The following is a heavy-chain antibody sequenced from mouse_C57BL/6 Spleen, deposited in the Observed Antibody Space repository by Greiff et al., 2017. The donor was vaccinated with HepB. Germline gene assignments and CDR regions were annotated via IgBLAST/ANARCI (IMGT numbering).Heavy chain of an antibody. CDR1: GFSLTSYG. J-gene: IGHJ2*01. D-gene: IGHD2-12*01. V-gene: IGHV2-4*01. CDR2: IWSGGST. Sequence: VQLVESGPGLVQPSQSLSITCTVSGFSLTSYGVHWVRQPPGKGLEWLGVIWSGGSTDYNAAFISRLSISKDNSKSQVFFKMNSLQADDTAIYYCAKNGPYYSYYFDYWGQGTTLTVSS. CDR3: AKNGPYYSYYFDY.